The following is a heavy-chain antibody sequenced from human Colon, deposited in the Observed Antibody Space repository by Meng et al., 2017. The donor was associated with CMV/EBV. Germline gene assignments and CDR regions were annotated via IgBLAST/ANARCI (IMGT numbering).Heavy chain of an antibody. CDR3: AHRPYGSGSYFFDY. CDR2: IYWDDDK. Sequence: CKESVPTLVKPTQALTLTCTFAGFSRRTIGMGVGWIRQPPGKALEWLGVIYWDDDKRYSPSLKSRLTITKDTSKNQVVLTMTNLDPLDTATYYCAHRPYGSGSYFFDYWGQGTLVTVSS. J-gene: IGHJ4*02. D-gene: IGHD3-10*01. CDR1: GFSRRTIGMG. V-gene: IGHV2-5*02.